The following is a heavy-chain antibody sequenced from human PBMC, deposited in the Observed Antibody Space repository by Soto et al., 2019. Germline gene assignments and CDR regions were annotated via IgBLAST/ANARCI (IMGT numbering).Heavy chain of an antibody. V-gene: IGHV1-69*13. D-gene: IGHD2-2*01. CDR2: IIPIFGTA. CDR3: ARAFVVVPAAGGPSSSSYGMDV. Sequence: GASVKVSCKASGGTFSSYAISCVRQAPGQGLEWMGGIIPIFGTANYAQKFQGRVTITADESTSTAYMELSSLRSEDTAVYYWARAFVVVPAAGGPSSSSYGMDVWAKGTTVTVSS. CDR1: GGTFSSYA. J-gene: IGHJ6*04.